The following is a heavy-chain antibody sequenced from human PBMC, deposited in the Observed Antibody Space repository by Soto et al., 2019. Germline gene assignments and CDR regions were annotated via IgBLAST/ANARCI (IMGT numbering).Heavy chain of an antibody. V-gene: IGHV3-23*01. CDR1: GFTFSRYA. D-gene: IGHD2-21*02. CDR2: ISSSGDVT. J-gene: IGHJ4*02. CDR3: ARDPHPTYCYYDCYVN. Sequence: GGSLRLSCAASGFTFSRYAMTWVRQAPGKGLEWVSLISSSGDVTDYADSVRGRFTISRENSKRTMYLQMNSLRSEDTAVYYCARDPHPTYCYYDCYVNWGQGTLVTVSS.